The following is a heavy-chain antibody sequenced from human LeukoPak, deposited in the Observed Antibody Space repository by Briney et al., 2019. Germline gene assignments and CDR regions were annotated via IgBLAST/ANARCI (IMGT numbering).Heavy chain of an antibody. CDR1: GYTFTSYG. Sequence: GASVKVSCKASGYTFTSYGISWVRQAPGQGLEWMGWISAYNGNTNYAQKLQGRVTMTTDTSTSTAYMELRSLRSDDTAVYYCARDSSSWETYYYYYMDVWGKGTTVTISS. D-gene: IGHD6-13*01. V-gene: IGHV1-18*01. CDR3: ARDSSSWETYYYYYMDV. CDR2: ISAYNGNT. J-gene: IGHJ6*03.